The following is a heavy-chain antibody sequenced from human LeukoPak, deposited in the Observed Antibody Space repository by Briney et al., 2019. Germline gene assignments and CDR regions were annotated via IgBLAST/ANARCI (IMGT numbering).Heavy chain of an antibody. CDR3: ASPVVRGYYYGMDV. V-gene: IGHV1-3*01. D-gene: IGHD3-10*01. Sequence: GASVKVPCKASGYNFNYYAMYWVRQAPGQRLEWMGWINGGNDTTKYSQRFQGRVSITRDTSASTAYMELSSLRSEDTAVYYCASPVVRGYYYGMDVWGQGTTVIVSS. CDR1: GYNFNYYA. CDR2: INGGNDTT. J-gene: IGHJ6*02.